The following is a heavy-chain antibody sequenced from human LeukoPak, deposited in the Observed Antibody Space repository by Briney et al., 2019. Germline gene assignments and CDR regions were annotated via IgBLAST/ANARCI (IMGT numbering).Heavy chain of an antibody. CDR2: IYYSGST. D-gene: IGHD6-13*01. J-gene: IGHJ6*03. CDR1: GGSISSYY. Sequence: SETLSLTCTVSGGSISSYYWSWIRQPPGKGLEWIGYIYYSGSTNYNPSLKSRVTISVDTSKNQFSLKLSPVTAADTAVYYCARARLGAAGRADYYYYMDVWGKGTTVTVSS. CDR3: ARARLGAAGRADYYYYMDV. V-gene: IGHV4-59*01.